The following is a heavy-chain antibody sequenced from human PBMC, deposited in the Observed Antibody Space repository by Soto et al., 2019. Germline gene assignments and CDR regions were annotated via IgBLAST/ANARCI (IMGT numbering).Heavy chain of an antibody. Sequence: SETLSLTCTVSGGSISSSSYYWGWIRQHPGKGLEWIGDIYYTGSTHYSPSLKSRVTITVDTSKNEFSLKLSSVTAADMAVYYCARDQLSVTTGSLDYYYMDVWGKGTTVTVSS. V-gene: IGHV4-31*03. CDR3: ARDQLSVTTGSLDYYYMDV. CDR2: IYYTGST. J-gene: IGHJ6*03. D-gene: IGHD4-17*01. CDR1: GGSISSSSYY.